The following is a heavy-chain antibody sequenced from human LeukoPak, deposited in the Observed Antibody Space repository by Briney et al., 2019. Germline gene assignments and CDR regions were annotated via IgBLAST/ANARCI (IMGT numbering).Heavy chain of an antibody. CDR3: AKSAVAGKKYYFDY. CDR1: GFNFSSYA. D-gene: IGHD6-19*01. J-gene: IGHJ4*02. CDR2: ISGSAGST. Sequence: GGSLRLSCAASGFNFSSYAMSWVRQAPGKGLEWVSAISGSAGSTYYADSVKGRFTISRDNSKNTLYLQMNSLRAEDTAVYYCAKSAVAGKKYYFDYWGQGTLVTVSS. V-gene: IGHV3-23*01.